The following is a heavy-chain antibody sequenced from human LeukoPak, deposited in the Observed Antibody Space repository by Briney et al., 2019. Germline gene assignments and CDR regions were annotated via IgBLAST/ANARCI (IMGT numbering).Heavy chain of an antibody. J-gene: IGHJ4*02. Sequence: GGSLRLSCAASGFTLSDYWMSWVRQAPGKGLEWVANIKQDGSDKYYVDSVKGRFTISRDNAKSSLYLQMNSLRAEDTAVYYCARGAGFAEPLPEYWGQGTLLTVSS. CDR3: ARGAGFAEPLPEY. V-gene: IGHV3-7*01. CDR1: GFTLSDYW. CDR2: IKQDGSDK. D-gene: IGHD1-14*01.